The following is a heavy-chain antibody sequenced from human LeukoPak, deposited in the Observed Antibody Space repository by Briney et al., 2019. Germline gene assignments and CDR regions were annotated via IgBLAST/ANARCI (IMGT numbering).Heavy chain of an antibody. CDR2: INWNGGST. Sequence: PGGSLRLSCAASGFTFSSYSMSWVRQAPGKGLEWVSGINWNGGSTGYADSVKGRFTISRDNAKNSLYLQMNSLRAEDTALYYCARAHRTYGDYTFVYYMDVWGKGTTVTVSS. V-gene: IGHV3-20*04. J-gene: IGHJ6*03. CDR1: GFTFSSYS. D-gene: IGHD4-17*01. CDR3: ARAHRTYGDYTFVYYMDV.